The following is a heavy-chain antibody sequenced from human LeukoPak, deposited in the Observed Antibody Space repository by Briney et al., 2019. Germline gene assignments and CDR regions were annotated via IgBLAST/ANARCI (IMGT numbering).Heavy chain of an antibody. D-gene: IGHD6-13*01. CDR3: ARVSAAAGTYPSDF. V-gene: IGHV1-2*02. CDR1: GYSFTDYY. J-gene: IGHJ4*02. Sequence: ASVKVSCKASGYSFTDYYMHWVRQAPGQGLEWMGWINPNSGDTNYAPKFQGRVTMTRDTSISTAYMEVTSLRFDDTAVYYCARVSAAAGTYPSDFWGQGSLVTVSS. CDR2: INPNSGDT.